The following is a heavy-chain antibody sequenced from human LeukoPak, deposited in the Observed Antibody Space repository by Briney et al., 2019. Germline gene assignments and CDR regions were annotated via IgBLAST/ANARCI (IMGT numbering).Heavy chain of an antibody. J-gene: IGHJ4*02. CDR1: GGSISSYY. Sequence: SETLSLTCTVSGGSISSYYWSWIRQPPGKGLEWIGYIYYSGSTNYNPSLKSRVTTSVDTSKNQFSLKLSSVTAVDTAVYYCARGRAYYYDSSGYYDYWGQGTLVTVSS. D-gene: IGHD3-22*01. V-gene: IGHV4-59*01. CDR3: ARGRAYYYDSSGYYDY. CDR2: IYYSGST.